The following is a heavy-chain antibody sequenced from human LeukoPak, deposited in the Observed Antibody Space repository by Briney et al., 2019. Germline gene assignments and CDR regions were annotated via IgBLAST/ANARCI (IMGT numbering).Heavy chain of an antibody. Sequence: PGGSLRLSCAASGFTFGDHGMTWFRQAPGKGLEWVSDINWNGGSTAYADSVKGRFTVSRDNAKNSLYLQMNSLRAEDTALYYCGRSYAFRYKVFDYWGQGTLVTVSS. J-gene: IGHJ4*02. CDR1: GFTFGDHG. V-gene: IGHV3-20*04. D-gene: IGHD2-2*01. CDR2: INWNGGST. CDR3: GRSYAFRYKVFDY.